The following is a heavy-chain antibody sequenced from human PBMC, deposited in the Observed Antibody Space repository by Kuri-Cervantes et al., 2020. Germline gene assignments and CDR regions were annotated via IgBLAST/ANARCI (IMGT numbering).Heavy chain of an antibody. CDR2: IFSNDEK. CDR3: AYSSSWYNWFDP. Sequence: SGPTLVKPTQTLTLTCTFSGFSLSTSGMGVSWIRQPPGKALEWLAHIFSNDEKSYSTSLKSRLTISKDTSKSQVVLTMTNMDPVDTATYYCAYSSSWYNWFDPWGQGTLVTVSS. J-gene: IGHJ5*02. V-gene: IGHV2-26*02. D-gene: IGHD6-13*01. CDR1: GFSLSTSGMG.